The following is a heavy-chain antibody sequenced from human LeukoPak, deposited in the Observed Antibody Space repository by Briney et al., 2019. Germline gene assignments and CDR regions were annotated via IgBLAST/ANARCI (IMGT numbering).Heavy chain of an antibody. Sequence: PSETLSLTCNVSGDSITSDYWSWIRQSPGKGLEWIGYINYGGNSDYNPSLNSRVTISVNRSKKQVSLKMRSMTAADTAVYYCARSDCISNTCYNYWAPGALVTVSS. CDR3: ARSDCISNTCYNY. V-gene: IGHV4-59*08. CDR1: GDSITSDY. CDR2: INYGGNS. D-gene: IGHD3-10*01. J-gene: IGHJ4*02.